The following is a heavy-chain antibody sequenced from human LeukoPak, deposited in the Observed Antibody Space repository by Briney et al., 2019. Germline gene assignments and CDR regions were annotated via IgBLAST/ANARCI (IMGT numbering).Heavy chain of an antibody. Sequence: PSETLSLTCGVSCDSISGTNWWSRVRQPPGQGLEWIGEISLAGQTNYNPSLNGRVTMSLDKSSNQLSLHLTSVTAADTATYFGQRESGAFRPFGYCGQATLVIVSS. CDR1: CDSISGTNW. CDR3: QRESGAFRPFGY. J-gene: IGHJ4*02. V-gene: IGHV4/OR15-8*02. CDR2: ISLAGQT. D-gene: IGHD1-26*01.